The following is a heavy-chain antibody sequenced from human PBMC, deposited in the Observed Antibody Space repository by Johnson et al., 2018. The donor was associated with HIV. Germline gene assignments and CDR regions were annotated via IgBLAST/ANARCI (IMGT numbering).Heavy chain of an antibody. CDR2: IRFGGSHK. Sequence: QVQLVESGGGVVQPGGSLRLSCAASGFTFRAYGIHWVRQAPGKGLEWVAFIRFGGSHKYYADSVKGRFTISRDNSKNTLYLQVNGLRVEDTAVFYCASGEDYGGNYGALDIWAQGTMVTVSS. D-gene: IGHD4-23*01. V-gene: IGHV3-30*02. CDR3: ASGEDYGGNYGALDI. J-gene: IGHJ3*02. CDR1: GFTFRAYG.